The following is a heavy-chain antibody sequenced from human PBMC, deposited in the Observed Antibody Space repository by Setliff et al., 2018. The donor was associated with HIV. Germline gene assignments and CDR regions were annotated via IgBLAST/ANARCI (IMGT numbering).Heavy chain of an antibody. Sequence: GGSLRLSCAASGFTFSNYAMGWVRQGPGKGLEWVSTIGAAGYPTHYAESVKGRFTISKNNSQNALYLQMNSLTDEDTAVYYCAKVFAFGVDGFDIWGQGTMVTVSS. CDR1: GFTFSNYA. J-gene: IGHJ3*02. V-gene: IGHV3-23*01. CDR2: IGAAGYPT. D-gene: IGHD3-10*01. CDR3: AKVFAFGVDGFDI.